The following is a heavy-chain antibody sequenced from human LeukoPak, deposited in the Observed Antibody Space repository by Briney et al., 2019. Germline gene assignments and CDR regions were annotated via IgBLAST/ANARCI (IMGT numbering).Heavy chain of an antibody. CDR3: ARDVMTAAGTADYYYYYMDV. J-gene: IGHJ6*03. Sequence: GGSLRLSCAASGLTFSSYAMHWVRQAPGKGLEWVAVISYDGSNKYYADSVKGRFTISRDNSKNTLYLQMNSLRAGDTAVYYCARDVMTAAGTADYYYYYMDVWGKGATVTVSS. V-gene: IGHV3-30*04. D-gene: IGHD6-13*01. CDR2: ISYDGSNK. CDR1: GLTFSSYA.